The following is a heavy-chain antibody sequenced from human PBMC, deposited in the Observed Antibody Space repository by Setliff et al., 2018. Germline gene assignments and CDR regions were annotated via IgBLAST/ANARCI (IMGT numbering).Heavy chain of an antibody. CDR2: ISGHTGNT. Sequence: ASVKVSCKASGYTFTDYGITWVRQAPGQGLEWMGWISGHTGNTYYAHRFLGRVTVTTDTSTGTAYMELGSLTSDDTAIYYCARINFYVSSGYYYAPDYWGPGTLVTVS. V-gene: IGHV1-18*01. J-gene: IGHJ4*02. D-gene: IGHD3-22*01. CDR3: ARINFYVSSGYYYAPDY. CDR1: GYTFTDYG.